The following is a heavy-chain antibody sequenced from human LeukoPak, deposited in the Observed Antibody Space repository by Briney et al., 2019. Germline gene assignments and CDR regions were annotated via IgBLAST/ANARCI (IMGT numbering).Heavy chain of an antibody. Sequence: GGSLRLSCAASGFTFSSYSMNWVRQAPGKGLEWVSSISSSSSYIYYADSVKGRFTISRDNAMNSLYLQMNSLRAEDTAVYYCARALDGYDFWSGYVYWGQGTLVAVSS. CDR3: ARALDGYDFWSGYVY. CDR1: GFTFSSYS. V-gene: IGHV3-21*01. D-gene: IGHD3-3*01. CDR2: ISSSSSYI. J-gene: IGHJ4*02.